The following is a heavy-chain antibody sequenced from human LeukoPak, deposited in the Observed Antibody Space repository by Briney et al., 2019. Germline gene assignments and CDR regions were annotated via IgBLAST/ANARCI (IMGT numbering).Heavy chain of an antibody. CDR3: ARETVGATIFDFYFDY. Sequence: SVKVSCKASGGTFSSYAISWVRQAPGQGLEWMGGIIPIFGTANYAQKFQGRVTITADESTSTAYMELGSMRSEDTAVYYCARETVGATIFDFYFDYWGQGTLVTVSS. V-gene: IGHV1-69*13. J-gene: IGHJ4*02. CDR1: GGTFSSYA. D-gene: IGHD5-12*01. CDR2: IIPIFGTA.